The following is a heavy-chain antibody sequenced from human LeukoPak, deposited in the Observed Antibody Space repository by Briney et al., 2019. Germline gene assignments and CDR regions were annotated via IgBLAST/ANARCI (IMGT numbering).Heavy chain of an antibody. J-gene: IGHJ6*03. V-gene: IGHV4-39*07. CDR1: GGSISSSSYY. Sequence: SETLSLTCTVSGGSISSSSYYWGWIRQPPGKGLEWIGSIYYSGSTYYNPSLKSRVTISVDTSKNQFSLKLSSVTAADTAVYYCARYYGDYSNPIYYYYYMDVWGKGTTVTISS. CDR3: ARYYGDYSNPIYYYYYMDV. CDR2: IYYSGST. D-gene: IGHD4-17*01.